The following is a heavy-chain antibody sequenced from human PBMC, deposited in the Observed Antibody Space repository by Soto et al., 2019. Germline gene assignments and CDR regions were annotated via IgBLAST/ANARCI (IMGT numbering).Heavy chain of an antibody. D-gene: IGHD4-4*01. J-gene: IGHJ4*01. CDR2: INYDGSRT. CDR3: VRDRSATVPTSIDY. CDR1: GFSFSSYE. Sequence: EVQLVESGGGLVQPGGSLRLSCATSGFSFSSYEMNWVRQAPGKGLEWVSYINYDGSRTDYPDSVKGRFTISRDNAKNSLYLQMHSLRVDDTAVYYCVRDRSATVPTSIDYWGHGTLVTVSS. V-gene: IGHV3-48*03.